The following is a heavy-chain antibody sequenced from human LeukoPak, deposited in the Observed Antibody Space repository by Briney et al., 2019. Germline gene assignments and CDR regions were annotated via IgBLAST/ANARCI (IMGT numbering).Heavy chain of an antibody. J-gene: IGHJ5*02. CDR2: IYPGDSDT. V-gene: IGHV5-51*01. D-gene: IGHD3-10*01. Sequence: GESLKISCKTSGYRFMSHYIAWVRQTPGKGLEWMGIIYPGDSDTRYSPSFEGQVIISADRSITTAYLQLTSLKASDSGMYYCARLPNSGADLTWFDPWGQGTLVTVSS. CDR1: GYRFMSHY. CDR3: ARLPNSGADLTWFDP.